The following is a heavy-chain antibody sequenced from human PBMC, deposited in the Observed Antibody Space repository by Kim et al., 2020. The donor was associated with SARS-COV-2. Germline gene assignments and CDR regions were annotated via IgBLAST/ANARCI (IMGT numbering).Heavy chain of an antibody. J-gene: IGHJ6*02. CDR3: ARDKISGPPKGSYYYYGMDV. CDR1: GGSISSGGYY. V-gene: IGHV4-31*03. CDR2: IYYSGST. D-gene: IGHD1-1*01. Sequence: SETLSLTCTVSGGSISSGGYYWSWIRQHPGKGLEWIGYIYYSGSTYYNPSLKSRVTISVDTSKNQFSLKLSSVTAADTAVYYCARDKISGPPKGSYYYYGMDVWGQGTTVTVSS.